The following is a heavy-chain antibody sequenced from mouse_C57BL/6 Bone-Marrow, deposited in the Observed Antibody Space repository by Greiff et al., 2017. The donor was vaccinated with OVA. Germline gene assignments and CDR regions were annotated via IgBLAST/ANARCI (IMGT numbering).Heavy chain of an antibody. D-gene: IGHD1-1*01. V-gene: IGHV7-1*01. CDR2: SRNKANDYTT. J-gene: IGHJ4*01. Sequence: EVKLMESGGGLVQSGRSLRLSCATSGFTFSDFYMEWVRQAPGKGLEWIAASRNKANDYTTEYSASVKGRFIVSRDTSQSILYLQMNALRAEDTAIYYCARDAVTTVSPYAMDYWGQGTSVTVSS. CDR1: GFTFSDFY. CDR3: ARDAVTTVSPYAMDY.